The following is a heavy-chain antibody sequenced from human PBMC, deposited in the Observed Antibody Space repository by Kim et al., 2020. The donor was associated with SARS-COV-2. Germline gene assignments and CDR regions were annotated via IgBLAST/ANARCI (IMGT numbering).Heavy chain of an antibody. V-gene: IGHV4-59*08. D-gene: IGHD3-10*01. CDR2: IYYNGNT. CDR1: GGSISSYY. J-gene: IGHJ4*02. CDR3: ARSLGRGFAY. Sequence: SETLSLTCTVSGGSISSYYWSWIRQPQGKGLEWIGYIYYNGNTNYNPSLKSRITISVDTSNNQFSLKLSSVTAADTAIYYCARSLGRGFAYWGQGTLVTVS.